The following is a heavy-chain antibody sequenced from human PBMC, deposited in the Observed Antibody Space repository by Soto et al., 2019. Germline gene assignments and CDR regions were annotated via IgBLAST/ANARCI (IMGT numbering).Heavy chain of an antibody. V-gene: IGHV4-59*11. D-gene: IGHD3-9*01. Sequence: PLEMPCHRCTVAYGTSIVHDGSWIRQSPGQGLEWIGYIYDSGSPYYNPSLKTRVTISADTSKNQISLKLTSATAAETAVDFCARGVGSSPPRYWGRGTLVTVSS. J-gene: IGHJ4*02. CDR2: IYDSGSP. CDR1: YGTSIVHD. CDR3: ARGVGSSPPRY.